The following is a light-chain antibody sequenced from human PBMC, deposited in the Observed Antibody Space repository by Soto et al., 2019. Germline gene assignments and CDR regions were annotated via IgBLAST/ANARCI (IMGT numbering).Light chain of an antibody. CDR2: KAS. V-gene: IGKV1-5*03. J-gene: IGKJ4*01. Sequence: DIQMTQSPSTLSGSVGDRVTITFRASQTISSWLSWYQQKPGKAPRLLIYKASTLKSGVPSRFSGSGSGTDFTLTISRLQPEDFATYYCQQSFINPLTFGGGTKVDIK. CDR1: QTISSW. CDR3: QQSFINPLT.